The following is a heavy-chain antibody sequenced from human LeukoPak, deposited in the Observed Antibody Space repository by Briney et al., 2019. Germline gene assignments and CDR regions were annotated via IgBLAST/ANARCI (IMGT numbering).Heavy chain of an antibody. CDR2: ISWNGGNI. V-gene: IGHV3-9*01. J-gene: IGHJ4*02. Sequence: GRSLRLSCAASGFTLEDYSMHWVRQVPGKGLEWVSGISWNGGNIGYADSVRGRFTISRDNAKNSLYLQMISLRAEDTALYYCAKDRYSSNWYYFDYWGQGTLVTVSS. CDR1: GFTLEDYS. CDR3: AKDRYSSNWYYFDY. D-gene: IGHD6-13*01.